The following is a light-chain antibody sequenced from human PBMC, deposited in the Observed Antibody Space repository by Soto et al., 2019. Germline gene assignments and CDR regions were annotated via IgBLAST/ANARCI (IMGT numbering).Light chain of an antibody. CDR3: QQFNSYPLN. V-gene: IGKV1-5*01. Sequence: DIQMTQSPSMLSASVGDRVTIACRASQSIRRWLAWYQQKPGKAPKLLIFDASTLESGVPSRFSGSGSGTEFTLTISSLQPEDFATYYCQQFNSYPLNFGGGTKVDIK. CDR1: QSIRRW. J-gene: IGKJ4*01. CDR2: DAS.